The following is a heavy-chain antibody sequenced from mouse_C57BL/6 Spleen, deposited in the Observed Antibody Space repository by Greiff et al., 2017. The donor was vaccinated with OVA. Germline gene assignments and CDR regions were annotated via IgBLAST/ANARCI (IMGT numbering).Heavy chain of an antibody. V-gene: IGHV1-82*01. CDR2: IYPGDGDT. D-gene: IGHD1-1*01. Sequence: VQRVESGPELVKPGASVKISCKASGYAFSSSWMNWVKQRPGKGLEWIGRIYPGDGDTNYNGKFKGKATLTADKSSSTAYMQLSSLTSEDSAVYFCAREGETTVFAYWGQGTLVTVSA. CDR1: GYAFSSSW. J-gene: IGHJ3*01. CDR3: AREGETTVFAY.